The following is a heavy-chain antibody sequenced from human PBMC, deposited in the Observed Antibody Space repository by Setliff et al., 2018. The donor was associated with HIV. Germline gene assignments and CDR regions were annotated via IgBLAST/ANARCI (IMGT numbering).Heavy chain of an antibody. CDR2: ISTYNGNT. D-gene: IGHD4-4*01. Sequence: ASVKVSCKASGYTFTSYGISWVRQAPGQGLEWMGWISTYNGNTNYAQKFQGRVTITRNTSISTAYMELSRLSSEDTAVYYCARGRKYLTTVTSSYFYYMDVWGKGTTVTVSS. V-gene: IGHV1-18*04. CDR1: GYTFTSYG. J-gene: IGHJ6*03. CDR3: ARGRKYLTTVTSSYFYYMDV.